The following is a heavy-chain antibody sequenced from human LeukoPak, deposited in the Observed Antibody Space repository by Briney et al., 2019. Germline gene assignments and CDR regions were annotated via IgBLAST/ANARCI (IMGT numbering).Heavy chain of an antibody. V-gene: IGHV3-30*03. D-gene: IGHD4-17*01. CDR1: GFTFSSYG. Sequence: GRSLRLSCAASGFTFSSYGMHWVRQAPGKGLEWVAVISYDGSNKYYADSVKGRFTISRDNSKSTLYLQMNSLRPEDTAVYYCARDGPPYGDMRNWFDPWGQGTLVTVSS. CDR2: ISYDGSNK. CDR3: ARDGPPYGDMRNWFDP. J-gene: IGHJ5*02.